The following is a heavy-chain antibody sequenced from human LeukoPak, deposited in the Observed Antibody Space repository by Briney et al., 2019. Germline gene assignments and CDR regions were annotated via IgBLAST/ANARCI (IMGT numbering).Heavy chain of an antibody. Sequence: GRSLRLSCAASGFTFSSYCMHWVRQAPGKGLEWVAVISYDGSNKYYADSVKGRFTISRDNSKNTLYLQMHSLRAEDTAVYYCAKCLLRADIVVVPAALYYYYGMDVWGQGTTVTVSS. CDR3: AKCLLRADIVVVPAALYYYYGMDV. CDR2: ISYDGSNK. D-gene: IGHD2-2*01. V-gene: IGHV3-30*18. J-gene: IGHJ6*02. CDR1: GFTFSSYC.